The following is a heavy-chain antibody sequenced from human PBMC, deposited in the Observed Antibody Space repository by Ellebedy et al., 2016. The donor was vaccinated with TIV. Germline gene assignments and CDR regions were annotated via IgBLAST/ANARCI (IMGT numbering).Heavy chain of an antibody. CDR1: GFAFEDNA. Sequence: GGSLRLSXKTSGFAFEDNAINWVRQAPGRGLEWVAYINHRNVEFYAESVRGRFTISRDNAKKSAYLEMVSLRVDDTAVYYCGKDLPNSAIDYWGQGVLVTVSS. V-gene: IGHV3-69-1*02. CDR3: GKDLPNSAIDY. D-gene: IGHD2-8*01. CDR2: INHRNVE. J-gene: IGHJ4*02.